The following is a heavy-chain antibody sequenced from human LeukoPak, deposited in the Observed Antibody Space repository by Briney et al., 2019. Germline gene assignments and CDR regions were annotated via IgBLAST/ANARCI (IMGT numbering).Heavy chain of an antibody. V-gene: IGHV3-30-3*01. CDR2: ISYDGSNK. CDR3: AREAVHCSGGSCYATFDY. CDR1: GFTFSSYA. J-gene: IGHJ4*02. D-gene: IGHD2-15*01. Sequence: GRSLRLSCAASGFTFSSYAMHWVRQAPGKGLEWVAVISYDGSNKYYADSVKGRFTISRDNSKNTLYLQMNSLRAEDTAVYYCAREAVHCSGGSCYATFDYWGQGTLVTVSS.